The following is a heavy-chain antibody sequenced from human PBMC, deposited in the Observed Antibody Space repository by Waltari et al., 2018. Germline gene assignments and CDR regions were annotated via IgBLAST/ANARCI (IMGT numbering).Heavy chain of an antibody. CDR3: ARDRGRGSYLDS. CDR2: INRSGRT. V-gene: IGHV4-4*02. D-gene: IGHD2-15*01. J-gene: IGHJ4*02. CDR1: GDSMRSSYW. Sequence: QLQLQQSGPGLVKPSESLSPTCTVSGDSMRSSYWWSWVRQSPGKGLEWIGQINRSGRTNYHPAFETRVIVSIDTSNNQFSRKFPSATVADTAVYYCARDRGRGSYLDSWGQGTLVTVSP.